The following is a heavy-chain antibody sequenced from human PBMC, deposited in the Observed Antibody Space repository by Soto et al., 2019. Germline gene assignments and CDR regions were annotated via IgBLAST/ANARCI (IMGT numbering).Heavy chain of an antibody. CDR3: ASTMATIVSYFDY. CDR2: FDPEDGET. D-gene: IGHD5-12*01. Sequence: GASVKVSCKASGYTFTGYYMHWVRQAPGQGLEWMGGFDPEDGETIYAQKFQGRVTMTEDTSTDTAYMELSSLRSEDTAVYYCASTMATIVSYFDYWGQGTLVTVSS. CDR1: GYTFTGYY. J-gene: IGHJ4*02. V-gene: IGHV1-24*01.